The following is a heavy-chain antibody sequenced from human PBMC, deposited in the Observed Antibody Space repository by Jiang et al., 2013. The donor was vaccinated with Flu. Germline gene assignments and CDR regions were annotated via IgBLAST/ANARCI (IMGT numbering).Heavy chain of an antibody. CDR3: ARREEGGPETVSAFDY. J-gene: IGHJ4*01. CDR2: IYSSGNT. V-gene: IGHV4-59*08. CDR1: GGSISSHY. Sequence: GPGLVKPSETLSLTCIVSGGSISSHYWSWIRQPPGKGLEWIGYIYSSGNTDYNPSLKSRVTISVDTSKNQFSLKLSSVTAADTAVYYCARREEGGPETVSAFDY. D-gene: IGHD1-14*01.